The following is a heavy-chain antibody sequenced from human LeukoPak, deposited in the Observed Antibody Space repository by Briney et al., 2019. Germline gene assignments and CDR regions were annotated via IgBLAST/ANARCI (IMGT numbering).Heavy chain of an antibody. CDR1: GGSISSYY. J-gene: IGHJ5*02. CDR3: ARSITLTTFRFDP. V-gene: IGHV4-59*01. D-gene: IGHD4-17*01. CDR2: IYYTGST. Sequence: HPGTLSLTCTVAGGSISSYYWSWIRQPPGKGLEWIGYIYYTGSTNYNPSLKSRVTISVDTSKNEFFLKLTSVTAADTAVYYCARSITLTTFRFDPWGQGTLVTVSS.